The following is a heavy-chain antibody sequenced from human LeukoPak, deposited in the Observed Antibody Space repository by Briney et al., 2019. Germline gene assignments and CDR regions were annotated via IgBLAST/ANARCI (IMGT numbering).Heavy chain of an antibody. CDR2: ISGSGGST. Sequence: GGSLRLSCAASGFTFSSYAMSWVRQAPGKGLEWVSAISGSGGSTFYADSVKGRFTISRDNSKNTLYLQMNSLRAEDTAVYYCAKVKTVAGYFDYWGQGTLVTVSS. J-gene: IGHJ4*02. D-gene: IGHD6-19*01. CDR1: GFTFSSYA. CDR3: AKVKTVAGYFDY. V-gene: IGHV3-23*01.